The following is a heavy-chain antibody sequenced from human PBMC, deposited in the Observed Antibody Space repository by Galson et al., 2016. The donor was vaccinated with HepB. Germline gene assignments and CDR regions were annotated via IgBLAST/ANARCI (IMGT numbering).Heavy chain of an antibody. V-gene: IGHV3-23*01. J-gene: IGHJ5*02. CDR2: ISAGGVNT. Sequence: SLRLSCAASGFPFNNYVLGWVRQAPAKGLEWVSLISAGGVNTYSADSVKGRFTISGDNSKNTLYLQMDNLRADDTAVYYCACKYSTGWYAGAFDPWGQGTLVTVSS. CDR3: ACKYSTGWYAGAFDP. D-gene: IGHD6-19*01. CDR1: GFPFNNYV.